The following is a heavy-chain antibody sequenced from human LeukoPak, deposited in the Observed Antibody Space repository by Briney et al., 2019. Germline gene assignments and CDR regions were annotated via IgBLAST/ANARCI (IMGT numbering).Heavy chain of an antibody. V-gene: IGHV3-30*03. CDR3: ARGSRGYSYDVDY. CDR1: GFTFSSYG. J-gene: IGHJ4*02. Sequence: GRSLRLSCAASGFTFSSYGMHWVRQAPGKGLEWVAVISYDGSNKYYADSVKGRFTISRDNSKNTLYLQMNSLRAEDTAVYYCARGSRGYSYDVDYWGQGTLVTVSS. D-gene: IGHD5-18*01. CDR2: ISYDGSNK.